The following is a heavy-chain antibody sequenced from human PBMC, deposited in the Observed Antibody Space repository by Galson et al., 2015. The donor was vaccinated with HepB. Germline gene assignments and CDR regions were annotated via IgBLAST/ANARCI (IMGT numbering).Heavy chain of an antibody. CDR2: ISSSSSYT. Sequence: SLRLSCAASGFTFSDYYMSWIRQAPGKGLEWVSYISSSSSYTNYADSVEGRFTISRDNAKNSLYLQMNSLRAEDTAVYYCARVGWGITIFGVAPFDYWGQGTLVTVSS. J-gene: IGHJ4*02. D-gene: IGHD3-3*01. V-gene: IGHV3-11*06. CDR1: GFTFSDYY. CDR3: ARVGWGITIFGVAPFDY.